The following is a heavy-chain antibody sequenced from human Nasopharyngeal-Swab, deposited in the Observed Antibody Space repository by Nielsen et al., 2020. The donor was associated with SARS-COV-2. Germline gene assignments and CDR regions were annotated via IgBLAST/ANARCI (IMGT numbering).Heavy chain of an antibody. J-gene: IGHJ4*02. CDR1: GFTFSTYG. CDR2: IWYDGSNK. V-gene: IGHV3-33*01. Sequence: GGSLRLSCAASGFTFSTYGMHWVRQAPGKGLEWVAVIWYDGSNKDYADSVKGRFTISRDNSKNTLYLQMNSLRAEDTAVYYCATDRRRRDYWGQGTLVTVSS. D-gene: IGHD6-25*01. CDR3: ATDRRRRDY.